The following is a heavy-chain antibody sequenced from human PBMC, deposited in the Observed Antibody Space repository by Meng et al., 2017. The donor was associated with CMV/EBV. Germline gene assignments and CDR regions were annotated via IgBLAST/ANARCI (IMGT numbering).Heavy chain of an antibody. CDR1: GGSISSGSYY. CDR2: IYTSGST. V-gene: IGHV4-61*02. J-gene: IGHJ5*02. Sequence: QVHLTEPGPGLVKPSQTLSLTCTVSGGSISSGSYYWSWIRQPAGKGLEWIGRIYTSGSTNYNPSLKSRVTISVDTSKNQFSLKLSSVTAADTAVYYCAREAFKVLFFPFDPWGQGTLVTVSS. CDR3: AREAFKVLFFPFDP. D-gene: IGHD1-1*01.